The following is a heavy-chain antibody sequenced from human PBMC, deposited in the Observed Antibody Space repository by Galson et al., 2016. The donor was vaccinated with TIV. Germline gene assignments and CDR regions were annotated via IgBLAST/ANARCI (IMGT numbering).Heavy chain of an antibody. D-gene: IGHD3-10*01. V-gene: IGHV3-23*01. CDR1: GFSFSNFG. CDR2: ISGSGTHT. Sequence: SLRLSCAVSGFSFSNFGMNWVRQAPGKGLEWVSGISGSGTHTYFADSVKGRFTISRDNSKYIVFLQMNSLRADDTAKYYCAKVISSGSYSHGGAFDIWGQGTVVAVSS. CDR3: AKVISSGSYSHGGAFDI. J-gene: IGHJ3*02.